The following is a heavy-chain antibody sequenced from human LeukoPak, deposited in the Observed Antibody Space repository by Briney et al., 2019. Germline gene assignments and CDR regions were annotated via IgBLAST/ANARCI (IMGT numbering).Heavy chain of an antibody. V-gene: IGHV3-66*01. Sequence: GGSLRLSCAASGFTVSSNYMSWVRQAPGKGLEWVSVIYSGGSTYYADSVKGRFTISRDNAKNSLYLQMNSLRAEDTAAYYCARESIFGVVTQYYFDYWGQGTLVTVSS. CDR2: IYSGGST. J-gene: IGHJ4*02. D-gene: IGHD3-3*01. CDR1: GFTVSSNY. CDR3: ARESIFGVVTQYYFDY.